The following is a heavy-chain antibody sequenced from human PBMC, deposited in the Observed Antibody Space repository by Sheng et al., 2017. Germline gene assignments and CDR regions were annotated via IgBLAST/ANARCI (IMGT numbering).Heavy chain of an antibody. CDR2: ISYDGSNK. Sequence: QVQLVESGGGVVQPGRSLRLSCAASGFTFSSYAMHWVRQAPGKGLEWVAVISYDGSNKYYADSVKGRFTISRDNSKNTLYLQMNSLRAEDTAVYYCARGYCSSTSCYTGTKLDYW. CDR3: ARGYCSSTSCYTGTKLDY. CDR1: GFTFSSYA. D-gene: IGHD2-2*02. J-gene: IGHJ4*01. V-gene: IGHV3-30*01.